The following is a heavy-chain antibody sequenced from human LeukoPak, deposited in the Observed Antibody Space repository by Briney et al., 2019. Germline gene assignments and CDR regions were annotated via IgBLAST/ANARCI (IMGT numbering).Heavy chain of an antibody. CDR2: IKSKTDGGTT. J-gene: IGHJ4*02. CDR1: GFTFSNAW. D-gene: IGHD6-19*01. V-gene: IGHV3-15*01. CDR3: TTGYSSGWYHFDY. Sequence: PGGSLRLSCAASGFTFSNAWMSWVRQAPGKGLEWVGRIKSKTDGGTTDYAAPVKGRFTISRDDSKNTLYLQMNSLKTEDTAVYYCTTGYSSGWYHFDYWGQGTLVTVSS.